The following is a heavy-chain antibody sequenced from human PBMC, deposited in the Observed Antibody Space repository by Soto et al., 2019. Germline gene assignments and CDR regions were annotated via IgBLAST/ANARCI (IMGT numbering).Heavy chain of an antibody. Sequence: QVQLVQSGAAVKKPGSSVRVSCKASGGTFGNHAISWVRQAPGQGLEWLGGIIPVLGVGDNAQNFQGRVTITADASTSTAYLELSSRRSEDTALYYCAREAGYIYGSVFDYWGQGTQVTVSS. CDR1: GGTFGNHA. V-gene: IGHV1-69*01. D-gene: IGHD5-18*01. J-gene: IGHJ4*02. CDR3: AREAGYIYGSVFDY. CDR2: IIPVLGVG.